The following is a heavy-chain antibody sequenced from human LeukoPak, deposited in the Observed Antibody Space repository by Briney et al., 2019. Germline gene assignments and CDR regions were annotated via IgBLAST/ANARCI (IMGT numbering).Heavy chain of an antibody. CDR2: ISRTSTYI. CDR3: ARDAGGYHTVTTVNWFDP. CDR1: GFSFSGNS. J-gene: IGHJ5*02. V-gene: IGHV3-21*01. Sequence: PGGSLRLSCVGSGFSFSGNSMNWVRQAPGKGLEWVSGISRTSTYIYYADSVQGRFTISRDNAKNSLYLQMNSLRAEDTAVYYCARDAGGYHTVTTVNWFDPWGQGTLVTVSS. D-gene: IGHD4-17*01.